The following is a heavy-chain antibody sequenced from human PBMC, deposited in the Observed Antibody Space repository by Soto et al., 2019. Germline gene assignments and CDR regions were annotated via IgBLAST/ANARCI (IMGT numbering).Heavy chain of an antibody. V-gene: IGHV4-4*02. CDR3: ARALLRGPREYYFGMDV. Sequence: PSETLSLTCAVSGFSISNNNWWTWVRQPPGKGLEWVGDIYHTGITGSVASSRTQFSLRLRSVTAADSAVYYCARALLRGPREYYFGMDVWGQGATVTVSS. CDR2: IYHTG. D-gene: IGHD3-10*01. CDR1: GFSISNNNW. J-gene: IGHJ6*02.